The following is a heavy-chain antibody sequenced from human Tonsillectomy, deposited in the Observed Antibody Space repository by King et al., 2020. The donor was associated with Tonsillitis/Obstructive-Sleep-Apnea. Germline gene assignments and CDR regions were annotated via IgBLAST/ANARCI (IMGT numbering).Heavy chain of an antibody. CDR2: IYYSGST. CDR3: ARARPVLYSSSWNGYYFDY. V-gene: IGHV4-61*01. D-gene: IGHD6-13*01. CDR1: GGSVSSYSYY. Sequence: VQLQESGPGLVKPSETLSLTCTVSGGSVSSYSYYWSWIRQPPGKGLEWIGYIYYSGSTNYNPSLKSRVTISVYTSKNQFSLKLSSMTDADTAVYYCARARPVLYSSSWNGYYFDYWGQGTLVTVSS. J-gene: IGHJ4*02.